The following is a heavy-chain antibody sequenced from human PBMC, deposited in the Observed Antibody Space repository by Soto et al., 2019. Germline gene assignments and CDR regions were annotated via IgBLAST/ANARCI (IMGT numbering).Heavy chain of an antibody. D-gene: IGHD2-15*01. CDR2: INPSGGST. Sequence: GASVKVSCKASGYTFTSYYMHWVRQAPGQGLEWMGIINPSGGSTSYAQKFQGRVTMTRDTSSSTVYMELSSLRSEDTVVYYCARVYCSGGSCYGIDYWGQGTLVTVSS. CDR1: GYTFTSYY. V-gene: IGHV1-46*01. J-gene: IGHJ4*02. CDR3: ARVYCSGGSCYGIDY.